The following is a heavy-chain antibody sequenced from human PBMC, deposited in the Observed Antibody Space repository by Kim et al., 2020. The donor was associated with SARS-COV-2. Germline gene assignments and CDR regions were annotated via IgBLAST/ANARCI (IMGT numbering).Heavy chain of an antibody. CDR2: IYYSGST. Sequence: SETLSLTCTVSGGSISSYYWSWIRQPPGKGLEWIGYIYYSGSTNYNPSLKSRVTISVDTSKNQFSLKLSSVTAADTAVYYCARSFLGYGDYDTPYNWFDPWGQGTLVTVSS. V-gene: IGHV4-59*13. CDR1: GGSISSYY. CDR3: ARSFLGYGDYDTPYNWFDP. D-gene: IGHD4-17*01. J-gene: IGHJ5*02.